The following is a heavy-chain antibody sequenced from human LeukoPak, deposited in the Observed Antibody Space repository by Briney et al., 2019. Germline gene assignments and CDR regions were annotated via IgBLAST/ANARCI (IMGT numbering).Heavy chain of an antibody. V-gene: IGHV4-34*01. D-gene: IGHD1-26*01. CDR2: INHSGST. Sequence: PSETLSLTCAVYGGSFSGYYWSWIRQPPGKGLEWIGEINHSGSTNYNPSLKSRVTISVDTSKNQFSLKLSSVTAADTAVYYCAVSLVGATPFDYWGQEPWSPSPQ. CDR3: AVSLVGATPFDY. J-gene: IGHJ4*01. CDR1: GGSFSGYY.